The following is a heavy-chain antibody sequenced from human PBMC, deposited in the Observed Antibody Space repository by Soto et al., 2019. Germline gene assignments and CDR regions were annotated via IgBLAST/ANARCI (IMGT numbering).Heavy chain of an antibody. V-gene: IGHV4-59*01. CDR1: GGSISSYY. D-gene: IGHD3-22*01. CDR3: AREYYYDSSGLYGMDV. Sequence: SETLSLTCTFSGGSISSYYWSWIRQPPGKGLEWIGYIYYSGSTNYNPSLKSRVTISVDTSKNQFSLKLSSVTAADTAVYYCAREYYYDSSGLYGMDVWGQGTTVT. J-gene: IGHJ6*02. CDR2: IYYSGST.